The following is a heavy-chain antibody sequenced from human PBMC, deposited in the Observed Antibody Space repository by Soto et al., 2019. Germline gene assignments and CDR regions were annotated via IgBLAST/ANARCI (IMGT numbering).Heavy chain of an antibody. D-gene: IGHD3-22*01. CDR2: IYYSGTT. J-gene: IGHJ2*01. V-gene: IGHV4-59*01. CDR1: GGSISSYY. Sequence: QVQLQESGPGLVKPSETLSLTCTVPGGSISSYYWSWIRQPPGRGLEWIGYIYYSGTTNYNPTRKSGITMSVHTSKNRFSLKLSPVTAADRAVYYWARTNYYDSSGYYPFWDFDLWGRGTVVTVSS. CDR3: ARTNYYDSSGYYPFWDFDL.